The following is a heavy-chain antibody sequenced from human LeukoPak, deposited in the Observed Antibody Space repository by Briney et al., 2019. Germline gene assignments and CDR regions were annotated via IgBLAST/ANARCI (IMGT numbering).Heavy chain of an antibody. CDR1: GYSFTSYW. Sequence: GESLKISCKGSGYSFTSYWIGWVRQMPGKGLEWVGIIYPGDSDTRYSPSFQGQVTISADKSISTAYLLWSSLKASDTAMYYCARHYAPPIRKGDAFDIWGQGTMVTVSS. D-gene: IGHD2-2*02. V-gene: IGHV5-51*01. CDR2: IYPGDSDT. CDR3: ARHYAPPIRKGDAFDI. J-gene: IGHJ3*02.